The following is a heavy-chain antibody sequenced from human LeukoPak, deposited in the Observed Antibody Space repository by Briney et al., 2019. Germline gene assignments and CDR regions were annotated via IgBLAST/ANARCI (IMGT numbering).Heavy chain of an antibody. Sequence: GEPLKISCKGSGYSFTSYWIGWVRQMPGKGLEWMGIIYPGDSDTRYSPSFQGQVTISADKSISTAYLQWSSLKASDTAMYYCARLVRWFGELFEVPGEWGQGTLVTVSS. CDR2: IYPGDSDT. V-gene: IGHV5-51*01. CDR1: GYSFTSYW. CDR3: ARLVRWFGELFEVPGE. J-gene: IGHJ4*02. D-gene: IGHD3-10*01.